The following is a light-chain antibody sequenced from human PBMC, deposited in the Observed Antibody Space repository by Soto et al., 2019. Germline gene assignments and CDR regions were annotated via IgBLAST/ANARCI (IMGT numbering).Light chain of an antibody. Sequence: EIVLTQSPATLSLSPGERDTLSCRASQSVSSYLAWYQQKPGQAPRLLIYDASNRATGIPARFSGSGSGTDFTLTISSLEPEDFAVYYCQQRSNWPSWTVGQGTKVEIK. V-gene: IGKV3-11*01. CDR2: DAS. CDR1: QSVSSY. CDR3: QQRSNWPSWT. J-gene: IGKJ1*01.